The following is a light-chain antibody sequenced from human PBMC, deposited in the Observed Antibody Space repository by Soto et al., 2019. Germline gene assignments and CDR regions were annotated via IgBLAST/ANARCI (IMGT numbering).Light chain of an antibody. CDR2: GAS. V-gene: IGKV3-20*01. J-gene: IGKJ5*01. CDR1: QSVSSNY. CDR3: QQYGSSPIT. Sequence: EIVLTQSPGTLSLSPGERATLSCRASQSVSSNYLAWYQQKPGQAARLLIYGASSRATGIPDRFSGSGSGTDFTLTITGLEPEDFAVYFCQQYGSSPITFGQGTRLEIK.